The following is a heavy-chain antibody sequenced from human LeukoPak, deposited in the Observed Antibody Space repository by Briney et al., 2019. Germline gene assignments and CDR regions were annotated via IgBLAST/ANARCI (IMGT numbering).Heavy chain of an antibody. CDR1: GGSISSYY. CDR2: IYYSGST. D-gene: IGHD3/OR15-3a*01. V-gene: IGHV4-59*08. CDR3: AKMTYKYDIWD. J-gene: IGHJ4*02. Sequence: PSETLSLTCTVSGGSISSYYWSWIRQPPGKGLEWIGYIYYSGSTNYNPSLKSRVTISLDTSKNQFSLKLSSVTAADTAIYYCAKMTYKYDIWDWGQGTLVTVSS.